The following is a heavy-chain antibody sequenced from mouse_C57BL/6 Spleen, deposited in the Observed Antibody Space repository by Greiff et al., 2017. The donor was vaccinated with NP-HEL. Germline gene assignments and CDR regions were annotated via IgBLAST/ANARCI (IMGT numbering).Heavy chain of an antibody. CDR1: GYTFTSYW. J-gene: IGHJ3*01. CDR2: IHPNSGST. CDR3: ARSNDYDAWFAY. V-gene: IGHV1-64*01. D-gene: IGHD2-4*01. Sequence: QVQLKQPGAELVKPGASVKLSCKASGYTFTSYWMHWVKQRPGQGLEWIGMIHPNSGSTNYNEKFKSKATLTVDKSSSTAYMQLSSLTSEDSAVDYCARSNDYDAWFAYWGQGTLVTVSA.